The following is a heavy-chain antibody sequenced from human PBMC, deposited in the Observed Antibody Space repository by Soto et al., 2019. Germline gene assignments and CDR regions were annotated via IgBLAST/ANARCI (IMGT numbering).Heavy chain of an antibody. CDR3: AKGLYLVVTTDFDH. D-gene: IGHD5-12*01. CDR1: GFTFSDYY. Sequence: GGSLRLSCAASGFTFSDYYMSWIRQAPGKGLEWVSYISSSGSTIYYADSAKGRFTISRDNSKSTLYLQMDSLRAEDTALYYCAKGLYLVVTTDFDHWGQGTLVTVSS. CDR2: ISSSGSTI. V-gene: IGHV3-11*01. J-gene: IGHJ4*02.